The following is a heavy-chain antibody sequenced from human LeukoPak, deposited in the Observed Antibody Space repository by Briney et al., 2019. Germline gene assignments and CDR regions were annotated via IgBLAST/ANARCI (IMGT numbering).Heavy chain of an antibody. D-gene: IGHD3-10*01. CDR3: ARGHSGGNFDY. CDR2: ISFDSTYI. J-gene: IGHJ4*02. V-gene: IGHV3-21*01. CDR1: GCTFSSYS. Sequence: GGSLRLSCAASGCTFSSYSMNWVREAPGKGLEWVSSISFDSTYIYYADSVKGRFTISRDDAKNSLYLQMNSLRAEDTAVYYCARGHSGGNFDYWGQGTLVTVSS.